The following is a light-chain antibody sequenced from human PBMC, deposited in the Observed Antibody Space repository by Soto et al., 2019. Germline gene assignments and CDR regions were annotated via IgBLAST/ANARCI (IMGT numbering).Light chain of an antibody. CDR1: QSVSSN. J-gene: IGKJ1*01. V-gene: IGKV3-15*01. CDR2: GAS. CDR3: QQYNNWPPWT. Sequence: EIVMTQSPATLSVSPGERATLSCRASQSVSSNLAWYQQKPGQAPRLLIYGASTRATGIPARFSGSGSGIEFTLTFSSLQSEDFAVYYCQQYNNWPPWTFGQGTKVEIK.